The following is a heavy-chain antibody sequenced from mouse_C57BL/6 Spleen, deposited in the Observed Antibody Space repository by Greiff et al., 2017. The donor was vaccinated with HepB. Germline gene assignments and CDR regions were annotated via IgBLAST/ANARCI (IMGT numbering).Heavy chain of an antibody. J-gene: IGHJ1*03. CDR1: GYTFTSYW. V-gene: IGHV1-69*01. CDR3: ARNYGSSEYFDV. CDR2: IDPSDSYT. Sequence: VQLKQPGAELVMPGASVKLSCQASGYTFTSYWMHWVKQRPGQGLEWIGEIDPSDSYTNYNQKFKGKSTLTVDKSSSTAYMQLSSLTSEDSAVYYCARNYGSSEYFDVWGTGTTVTVSS. D-gene: IGHD1-1*01.